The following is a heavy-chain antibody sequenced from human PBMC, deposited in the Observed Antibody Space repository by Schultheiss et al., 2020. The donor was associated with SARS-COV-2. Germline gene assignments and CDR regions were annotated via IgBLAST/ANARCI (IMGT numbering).Heavy chain of an antibody. V-gene: IGHV3-23*01. J-gene: IGHJ6*02. CDR3: ARDRPGEGYYYGMDV. CDR1: GFTFSDYA. Sequence: GGSLRLSCAASGFTFSDYAMTWVRQAPGKGLEWVSGITGSGSNTYSADSVKGRFTISRDSSRNTLFLQMSSLRVEDTAVYYCARDRPGEGYYYGMDVWGQGTTVTVSS. D-gene: IGHD3-16*01. CDR2: ITGSGSNT.